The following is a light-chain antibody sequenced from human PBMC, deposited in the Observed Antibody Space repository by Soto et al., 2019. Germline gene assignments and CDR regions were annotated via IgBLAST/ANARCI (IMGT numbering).Light chain of an antibody. CDR3: QNYYSAPIT. CDR2: GAS. CDR1: QGINNY. V-gene: IGKV1-27*01. J-gene: IGKJ5*01. Sequence: DIQMTQSPSSLSASVGDRVTITCRASQGINNYLAWHQQRPGKVPKLLIFGASTLQSGVPSRFSGSGSGTDYTLTISSLQPEDVATYYCQNYYSAPITFGQGTRLEIK.